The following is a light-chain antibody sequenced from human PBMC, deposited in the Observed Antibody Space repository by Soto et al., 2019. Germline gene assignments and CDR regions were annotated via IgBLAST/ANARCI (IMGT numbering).Light chain of an antibody. CDR2: DTS. J-gene: IGKJ3*01. Sequence: DIQMTQSPSSLSASIGDRVTITCRAIQGIRNYLAWYQQKPGKVRKLLIQDTSTLQSGVPSRFSGSGSGTDFTLTITNLQPEDVATYYCQKYNSVPFTFGPGTKVHIK. CDR3: QKYNSVPFT. V-gene: IGKV1-27*01. CDR1: QGIRNY.